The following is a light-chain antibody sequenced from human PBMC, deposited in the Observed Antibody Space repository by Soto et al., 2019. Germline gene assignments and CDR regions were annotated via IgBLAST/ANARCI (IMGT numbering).Light chain of an antibody. V-gene: IGKV1-12*01. CDR1: QGISNW. Sequence: DIQMTQSPSSVSASVGDRVSITCRASQGISNWLAWYQQKPGRAPKLLIYTGSSLQSVVPSRFSGTGSGTDFTHTISSLQPEDVATYYCQQANSFPLTFGGGTKVEIK. CDR3: QQANSFPLT. CDR2: TGS. J-gene: IGKJ4*01.